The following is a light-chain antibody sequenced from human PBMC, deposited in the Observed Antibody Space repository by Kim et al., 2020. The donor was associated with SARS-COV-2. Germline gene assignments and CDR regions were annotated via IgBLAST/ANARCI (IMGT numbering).Light chain of an antibody. Sequence: SPGQTATLSCRASQRVGSAYIAWFQNRPGQPPRLLVFGGTGRATGIPARFSVSGSGTDSTLTISRLEPEDFAVYYCHQYGDSPRTFGPGTRLEIK. V-gene: IGKV3-20*01. J-gene: IGKJ5*01. CDR1: QRVGSAY. CDR2: GGT. CDR3: HQYGDSPRT.